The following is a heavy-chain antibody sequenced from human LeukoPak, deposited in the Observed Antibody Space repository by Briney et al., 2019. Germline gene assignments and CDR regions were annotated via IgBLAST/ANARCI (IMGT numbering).Heavy chain of an antibody. V-gene: IGHV4-39*01. J-gene: IGHJ3*02. CDR3: ARPRFVYDSSGDDAFDI. Sequence: SETLSLTCTVSGGSISSSSYYWGWIRQPPGKGLEWIVSIYYSGSTYYNPSLKSRVTISVDTSKNQFSLKLSSVTAADTAVYYCARPRFVYDSSGDDAFDIWGQGTMVTVSS. D-gene: IGHD3-22*01. CDR2: IYYSGST. CDR1: GGSISSSSYY.